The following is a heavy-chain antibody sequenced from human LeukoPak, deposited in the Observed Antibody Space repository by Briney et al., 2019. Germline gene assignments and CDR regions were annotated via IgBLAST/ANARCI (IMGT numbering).Heavy chain of an antibody. CDR3: AKDEDALWFGGEPDY. V-gene: IGHV3-30*02. Sequence: QPGGSLRLSCAASGFTFSSYGMHWVRQAPGKGLEWVAFIRYDGSNKYYADSVKGRFTISRDNSKNTLYLQMNSLRAEDTAVYYCAKDEDALWFGGEPDYWGQGTLVTVSS. CDR2: IRYDGSNK. CDR1: GFTFSSYG. D-gene: IGHD3-10*01. J-gene: IGHJ4*02.